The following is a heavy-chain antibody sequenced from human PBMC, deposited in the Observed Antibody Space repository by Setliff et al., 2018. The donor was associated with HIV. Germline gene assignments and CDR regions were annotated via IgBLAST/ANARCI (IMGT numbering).Heavy chain of an antibody. CDR3: AKRGYDSSALRAFDAFDI. V-gene: IGHV3-30*02. CDR1: GFSFGSYG. CDR2: IRYDGTNE. D-gene: IGHD3-22*01. Sequence: HPGGSLRLSCTVVGFSFGSYGLHWVRQAPGKGLEWLTFIRYDGTNEYYADSVKGRFSISRDNSKNTLYLQMNSLRAEDTAEYYCAKRGYDSSALRAFDAFDIWGQGTLVTVSS. J-gene: IGHJ3*02.